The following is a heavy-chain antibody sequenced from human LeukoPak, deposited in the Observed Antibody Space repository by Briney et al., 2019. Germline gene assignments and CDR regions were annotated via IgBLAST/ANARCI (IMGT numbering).Heavy chain of an antibody. V-gene: IGHV4-59*12. D-gene: IGHD3-10*01. CDR3: ARYGSWYGIDY. CDR1: GGSISSYY. J-gene: IGHJ4*02. CDR2: IYYSGST. Sequence: PSETLSLTCTVSGGSISSYYWSWIRQPPGKGLEWIGYIYYSGSTNYNPSLKSRVTISVDTSKNQFSLKLSSVTAADTAVYYCARYGSWYGIDYWGQGTLVIVSS.